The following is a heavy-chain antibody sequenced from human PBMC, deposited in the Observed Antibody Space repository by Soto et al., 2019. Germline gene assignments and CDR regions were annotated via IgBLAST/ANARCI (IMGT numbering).Heavy chain of an antibody. J-gene: IGHJ4*02. D-gene: IGHD3-22*01. CDR1: GGPISSGGYY. CDR2: IYYSGST. V-gene: IGHV4-31*03. Sequence: QVQLQESGPGLVKPSQTLSLTCTVSGGPISSGGYYWSWIRQHPGKGLEWIGYIYYSGSTYYNPSLKSRVTISVDTSKNQFSLKLSSVTAADTAVYYCASTRLDSSGQFDYWGQGTLVTVSS. CDR3: ASTRLDSSGQFDY.